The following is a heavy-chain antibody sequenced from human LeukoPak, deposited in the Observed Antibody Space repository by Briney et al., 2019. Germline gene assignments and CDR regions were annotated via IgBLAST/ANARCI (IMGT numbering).Heavy chain of an antibody. CDR2: ISYDGSNK. CDR1: GFTFSSYA. J-gene: IGHJ4*02. V-gene: IGHV3-30*14. D-gene: IGHD4-23*01. Sequence: GGSLRLSCAASGFTFSSYAMHWVRQAPGKGLEWVAVISYDGSNKYYADSVKGRFTISRDIFKNTLYLQMNSLRADDTAVYYCVRYDGGPGPFDYWGQGTLVTVSS. CDR3: VRYDGGPGPFDY.